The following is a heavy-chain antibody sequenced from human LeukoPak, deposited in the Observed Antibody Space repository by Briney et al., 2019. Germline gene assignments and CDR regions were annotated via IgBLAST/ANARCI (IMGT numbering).Heavy chain of an antibody. CDR3: ATASRVATLCTSYYYYGMDV. V-gene: IGHV3-53*04. J-gene: IGHJ6*02. Sequence: GGSLRLSCAPSGFTASSNYISWVRQAPGKVLEWVSVIYSVGSTYYADSVKGRFTISRHNSKNTLYLKMHSMRAEDTAVYYCATASRVATLCTSYYYYGMDVWGQGTTVTVS. CDR2: IYSVGST. D-gene: IGHD5-12*01. CDR1: GFTASSNY.